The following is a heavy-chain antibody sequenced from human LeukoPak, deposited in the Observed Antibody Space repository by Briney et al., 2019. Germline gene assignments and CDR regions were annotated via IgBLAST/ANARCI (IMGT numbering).Heavy chain of an antibody. J-gene: IGHJ4*02. Sequence: ASVKVSCXASGYTFTSYYMHWVRQAPGQGLEWMGIINPSGGSTSYAQKFQGRVTMTRDTSTSTVYMELSSLRSEDTAVYYCARGGSVIVVVIDFDYWGQGTLVTVSS. V-gene: IGHV1-46*01. D-gene: IGHD3-22*01. CDR3: ARGGSVIVVVIDFDY. CDR1: GYTFTSYY. CDR2: INPSGGST.